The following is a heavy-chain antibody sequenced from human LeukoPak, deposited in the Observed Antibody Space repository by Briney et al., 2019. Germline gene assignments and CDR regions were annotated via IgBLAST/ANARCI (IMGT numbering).Heavy chain of an antibody. J-gene: IGHJ3*02. CDR1: GGSISSSSYY. CDR2: IYYSGST. V-gene: IGHV4-39*07. CDR3: ARDGNYEIDI. Sequence: PSETLSLTCTVSGGSISSSSYYWGWIRQPPGKGLEWIGSIYYSGSTYYNPSLKSRVTISVDTSKNQFSLKLSPVTAADTAVYYCARDGNYEIDIWGQGTMVTVSS. D-gene: IGHD1-7*01.